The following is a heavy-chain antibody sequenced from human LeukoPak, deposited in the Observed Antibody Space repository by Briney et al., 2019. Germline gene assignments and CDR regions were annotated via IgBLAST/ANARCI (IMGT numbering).Heavy chain of an antibody. CDR2: IYTSGST. V-gene: IGHV4-61*02. D-gene: IGHD6-13*01. CDR3: ARVHSSSWDGGAFDI. Sequence: PSETLSLTCTVSGGSISSGGYYWSWIRQPAGKGLEWIGRIYTSGSTNYNPSLKSRVTMSVDTSKNQFSLKLSSVTAADTAVYYCARVHSSSWDGGAFDIWGQGTMVTVSS. CDR1: GGSISSGGYY. J-gene: IGHJ3*02.